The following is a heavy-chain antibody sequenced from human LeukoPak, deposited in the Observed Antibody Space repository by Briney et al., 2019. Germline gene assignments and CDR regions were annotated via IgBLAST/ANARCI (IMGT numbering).Heavy chain of an antibody. CDR3: ARDLKMGYSSGRYSWGTGSSNDY. J-gene: IGHJ4*02. CDR1: GYTFTSYG. CDR2: IIAYNGNT. V-gene: IGHV1-18*01. D-gene: IGHD6-19*01. Sequence: GASVKVSCKASGYTFTSYGISWVRQAPGQGLEWMGLIIAYNGNTNYAQKLQGRVTMTTDTSTSTAYMELRSLRSDDTAVYYCARDLKMGYSSGRYSWGTGSSNDYWGQGTLVTVSS.